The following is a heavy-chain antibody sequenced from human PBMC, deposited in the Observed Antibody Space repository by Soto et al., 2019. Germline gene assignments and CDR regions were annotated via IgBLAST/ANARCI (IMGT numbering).Heavy chain of an antibody. J-gene: IGHJ6*02. CDR2: INTAGSTK. V-gene: IGHV3-48*03. CDR3: ARAECSSPDCLTAYYSYGLDV. D-gene: IGHD3-9*01. Sequence: RLSCAASGFTFSNFEMHWVRQAPGKGLEWVSYINTAGSTKYYAESVKGRFTISRDNARNSLFLQMNSLRAEDTAVYYCARAECSSPDCLTAYYSYGLDVWGQGSTVTVSS. CDR1: GFTFSNFE.